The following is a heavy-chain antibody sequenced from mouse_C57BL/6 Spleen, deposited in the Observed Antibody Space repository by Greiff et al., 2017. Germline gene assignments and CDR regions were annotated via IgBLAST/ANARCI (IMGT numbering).Heavy chain of an antibody. CDR3: ARMDYDGSSYGHFDY. CDR1: GYAFTNYL. CDR2: INPGSGGT. V-gene: IGHV1-54*01. J-gene: IGHJ2*01. Sequence: QVQLQQSGAELVRPGTSVKVSCKASGYAFTNYLIEWVKQRPGQGLEWIGVINPGSGGTNYNEKFKGKATLTADTSSTTAYMQLSSLTSEDSAVYFCARMDYDGSSYGHFDYWGQGTTLTVSS. D-gene: IGHD1-1*01.